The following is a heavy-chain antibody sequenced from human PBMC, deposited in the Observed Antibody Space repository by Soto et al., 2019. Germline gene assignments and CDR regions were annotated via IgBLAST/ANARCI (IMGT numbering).Heavy chain of an antibody. CDR1: GFTFSSYW. CDR3: ARGYSSGWYSWFDP. V-gene: IGHV3-48*01. Sequence: EVQLVESGGGLVQPGGSLRLSCAASGFTFSSYWMSWVRQAPGKGLEWVSYISSSSSTIYYADSVKGRFTISRDNAKNSLYLQMSSLRAEDTAVYYCARGYSSGWYSWFDPWGQGTLVTVSS. D-gene: IGHD6-19*01. J-gene: IGHJ5*02. CDR2: ISSSSSTI.